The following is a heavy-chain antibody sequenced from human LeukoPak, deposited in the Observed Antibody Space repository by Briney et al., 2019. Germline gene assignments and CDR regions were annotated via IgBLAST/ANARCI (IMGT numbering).Heavy chain of an antibody. CDR2: IYSDGRT. CDR1: GFSVSDYY. D-gene: IGHD2-15*01. CDR3: ARDDIPVI. V-gene: IGHV3-53*01. Sequence: GGSLRLSCAASGFSVSDYYMNWVRQAPGKGLEWVSFIYSDGRTYYADSVKGRFTISRDNSRNTLYLQMNRLRVEDTAVYYCARDDIPVIWGQGTLVTVSS. J-gene: IGHJ4*02.